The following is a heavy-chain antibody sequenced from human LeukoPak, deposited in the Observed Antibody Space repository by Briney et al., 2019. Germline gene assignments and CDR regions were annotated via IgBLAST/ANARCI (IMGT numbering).Heavy chain of an antibody. CDR1: GFTFGTFW. CDR3: ARGGLEPVDY. V-gene: IGHV3-74*01. CDR2: INPEETTT. D-gene: IGHD1-14*01. Sequence: PGGSLRLSCAASGFTFGTFWMHWVRQAPGKGLVWVSRINPEETTTNYADAVKGRFTISRDNAKNTLYLQMNSLRAEDTAVYYCARGGLEPVDYWGQGTLVTVSP. J-gene: IGHJ4*02.